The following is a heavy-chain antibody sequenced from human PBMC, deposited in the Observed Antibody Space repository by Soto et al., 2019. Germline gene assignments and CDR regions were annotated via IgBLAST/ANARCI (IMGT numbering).Heavy chain of an antibody. J-gene: IGHJ4*02. D-gene: IGHD2-2*01. CDR2: ISWNSGSI. CDR3: AKGGQLLVEGGGY. CDR1: GFTFDDYA. Sequence: EVQLVESGGGLVQPGRSLRLSCAASGFTFDDYAMHWVRQAPGKGLEWVSGISWNSGSIGYADSVKGRFTISRDNAKNSPYLQMTSLRAEDAALYYCAKGGQLLVEGGGYWGQGTLVTVSS. V-gene: IGHV3-9*01.